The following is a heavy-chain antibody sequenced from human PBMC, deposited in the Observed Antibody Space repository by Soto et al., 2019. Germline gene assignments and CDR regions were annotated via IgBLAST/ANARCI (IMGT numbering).Heavy chain of an antibody. CDR1: GFSFDDYG. J-gene: IGHJ4*02. CDR3: AKDNDLDRDGPFDY. V-gene: IGHV3-9*01. Sequence: EVQLVESGGGSVQPGRSLRLSCAASGFSFDDYGMHWVRQGPGKGLEWVSGISWNSGDIYYADSVKGRFTMSRDNAKRSLYLQMNSLRTDDTALYYCAKDNDLDRDGPFDYWGQGILVTVSS. CDR2: ISWNSGDI. D-gene: IGHD2-2*03.